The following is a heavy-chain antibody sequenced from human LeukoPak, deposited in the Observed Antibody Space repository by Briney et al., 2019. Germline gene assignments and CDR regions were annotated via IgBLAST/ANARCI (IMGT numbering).Heavy chain of an antibody. D-gene: IGHD3-22*01. J-gene: IGHJ5*02. V-gene: IGHV3-48*03. CDR3: ARNSYDSSGYYLNWFDP. Sequence: GGSLRLSCAASGFTFSSYEMNWVRQAPGKGLEWVSYISSSGSTIYYADSVKGRFTISRDNAKNSLYLQINSLRSEDTVFYYCARNSYDSSGYYLNWFDPWGQGTLVTVS. CDR2: ISSSGSTI. CDR1: GFTFSSYE.